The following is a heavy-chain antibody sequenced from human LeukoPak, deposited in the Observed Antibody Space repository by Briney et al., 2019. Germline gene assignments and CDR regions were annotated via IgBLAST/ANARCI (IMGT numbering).Heavy chain of an antibody. J-gene: IGHJ3*02. CDR3: ASRPCAVPAARDAFDI. CDR2: IYYSGST. D-gene: IGHD2-2*01. Sequence: SETLSLTCTVSGDSISRYYWSWIRQPPEKGLEWIGYIYYSGSTNHNPSLKSRVTISVDTSKSQFSLKLSSVTAADTAVYYCASRPCAVPAARDAFDICGQGTMVTVSS. CDR1: GDSISRYY. V-gene: IGHV4-59*08.